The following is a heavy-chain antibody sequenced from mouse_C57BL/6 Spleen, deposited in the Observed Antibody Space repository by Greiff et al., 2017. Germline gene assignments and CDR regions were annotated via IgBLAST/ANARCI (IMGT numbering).Heavy chain of an antibody. J-gene: IGHJ4*01. CDR1: GFSLTSYG. CDR3: AKNDGSSYRYAMDY. CDR2: IWRGGST. Sequence: QVQLKESGPGLVQPSQSLSITCTVSGFSLTSYGVHWVRQSPGKGLEWLGVIWRGGSTDYNAAFMSRLSITKDNSKSQVFFKMNSLQADDTAIYYFAKNDGSSYRYAMDYWGQGTSVTVSS. D-gene: IGHD1-1*01. V-gene: IGHV2-5*01.